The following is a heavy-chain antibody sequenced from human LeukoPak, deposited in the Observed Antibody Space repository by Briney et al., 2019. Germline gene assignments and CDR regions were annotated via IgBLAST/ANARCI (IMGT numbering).Heavy chain of an antibody. CDR3: AKRAIFGAAGI. Sequence: ASETLSLTCTVSGGSISSYYWSWIRQPPGKGLEWIGYIYYSGSTNYNPSLKSRVTISVDTSKNQFSLNLNSVTAADTAVYYCAKRAIFGAAGIWGQGTMVIVSS. CDR2: IYYSGST. D-gene: IGHD3-3*01. J-gene: IGHJ3*02. CDR1: GGSISSYY. V-gene: IGHV4-59*12.